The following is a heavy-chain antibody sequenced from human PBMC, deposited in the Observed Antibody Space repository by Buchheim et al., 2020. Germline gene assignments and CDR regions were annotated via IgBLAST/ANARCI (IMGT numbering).Heavy chain of an antibody. CDR3: VSYDWGSSRPWFDY. J-gene: IGHJ4*02. CDR2: TYHSGSP. Sequence: QVQLQESGPGLVKPSGTLSLTCAVSGGSISGSQWWTWVRQPPGKGLEWIGETYHSGSPNYNPSLKSRVSITVDKSKNQFSLKLTSVTAADTAVYYCVSYDWGSSRPWFDYWDQGTL. CDR1: GGSISGSQW. D-gene: IGHD3-16*02. V-gene: IGHV4-4*02.